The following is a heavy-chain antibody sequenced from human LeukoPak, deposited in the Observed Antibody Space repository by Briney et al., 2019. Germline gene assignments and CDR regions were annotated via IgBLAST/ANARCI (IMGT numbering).Heavy chain of an antibody. CDR2: ISYDGSNK. V-gene: IGHV3-30-3*01. CDR3: ERSLGY. Sequence: PGGSLRLSCAASGFTFSSYAMHWVRQAPGKGLEWVAVISYDGSNKYYADSVKGRFTISRDNSKNTLYLQMNSLRAEDTAVYYCERSLGYWGQGTLVTVSS. D-gene: IGHD4-17*01. CDR1: GFTFSSYA. J-gene: IGHJ4*02.